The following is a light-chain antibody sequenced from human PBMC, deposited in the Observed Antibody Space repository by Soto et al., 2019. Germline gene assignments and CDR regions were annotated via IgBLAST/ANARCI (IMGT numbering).Light chain of an antibody. CDR1: QSLVHSDGNTH. J-gene: IGKJ2*01. Sequence: DVVMTQSPLSLPVTLGQPASISCRSTQSLVHSDGNTHLNWFQQRPGQSPRRLICKVSNRDSGXXXXXXXSASGTDFTLKISRVEAEDVGVYYCMQGTHWPYTFGQGTKLEIK. CDR3: MQGTHWPYT. CDR2: KVS. V-gene: IGKV2-30*02.